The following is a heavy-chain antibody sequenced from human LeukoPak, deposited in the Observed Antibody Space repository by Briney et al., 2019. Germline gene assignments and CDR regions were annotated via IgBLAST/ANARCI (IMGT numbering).Heavy chain of an antibody. V-gene: IGHV4-59*01. CDR2: IYYSGST. D-gene: IGHD3-3*01. CDR1: GGSISSYY. J-gene: IGHJ4*02. Sequence: SETLSLTCTVFGGSISSYYWSWIRQPPGKGLEWIGYIYYSGSTNYNPSLKSRVTISVDMSKNQFSLKLSSVTAADTAVYYCASSTIFGYYFDYWGQGTLVTVSS. CDR3: ASSTIFGYYFDY.